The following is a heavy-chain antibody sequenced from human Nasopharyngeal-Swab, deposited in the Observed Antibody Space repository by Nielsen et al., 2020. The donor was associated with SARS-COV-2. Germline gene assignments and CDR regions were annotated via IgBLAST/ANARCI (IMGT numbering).Heavy chain of an antibody. Sequence: SETLSLTCAVYGGSFSSYYWSWIRQPPGKGLEWIGYIYYSGSTNYNPSLKSRVTISVDTSKNQFSLKLSSVTAADTAVYYCARGVGFLAYYFDYWGQGTLVTVSS. CDR3: ARGVGFLAYYFDY. CDR2: IYYSGST. CDR1: GGSFSSYY. V-gene: IGHV4-59*01. J-gene: IGHJ4*02. D-gene: IGHD3-3*01.